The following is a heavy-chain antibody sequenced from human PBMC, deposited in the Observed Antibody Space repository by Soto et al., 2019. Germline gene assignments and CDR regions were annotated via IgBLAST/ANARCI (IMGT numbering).Heavy chain of an antibody. V-gene: IGHV3-15*01. CDR1: GFAFSNVW. J-gene: IGHJ6*02. CDR3: TTDERSRYYYGSGTYYDGMDV. Sequence: EVQLVESGGGLLKPGGSVRLSCAASGFAFSNVWMSWVRQAPGKGLEWVGRIKSKADGGTTDYATPVNGRVTISRDDSKNRMYLEMNSLKSEDTGVYYCTTDERSRYYYGSGTYYDGMDVWGQGATVTVSS. D-gene: IGHD3-10*01. CDR2: IKSKADGGTT.